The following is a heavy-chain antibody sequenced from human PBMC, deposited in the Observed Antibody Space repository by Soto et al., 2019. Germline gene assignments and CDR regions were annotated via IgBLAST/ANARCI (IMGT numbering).Heavy chain of an antibody. J-gene: IGHJ4*02. V-gene: IGHV3-23*01. CDR2: ISGSGGST. D-gene: IGHD3-22*01. CDR3: AKWSESSGYYYEVFDY. Sequence: PGGPLRLSCAASGFTFSNHAMSWVRQAPGKGLEWVSAISGSGGSTYYADSVKGRFTISRDNSKNTLYLQMNSLRAEDTAVYYCAKWSESSGYYYEVFDYWGQGTLVTVSS. CDR1: GFTFSNHA.